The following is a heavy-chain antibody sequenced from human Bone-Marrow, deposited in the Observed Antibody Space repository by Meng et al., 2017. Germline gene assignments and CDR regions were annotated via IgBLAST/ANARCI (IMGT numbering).Heavy chain of an antibody. CDR2: ISSSSSYI. J-gene: IGHJ4*02. CDR1: GFTFSSYS. D-gene: IGHD3-3*01. CDR3: AREAPRYYDFWGGYLISSSWEDIVATIDY. V-gene: IGHV3-21*01. Sequence: GESLKISCAASGFTFSSYSMNWVRQAPGKGLEWVSSISSSSSYIYYADSVKGRFTISRDNAKNSLYLQMNSPRAEDTAVYYCAREAPRYYDFWGGYLISSSWEDIVATIDYWGQGTLVTVSS.